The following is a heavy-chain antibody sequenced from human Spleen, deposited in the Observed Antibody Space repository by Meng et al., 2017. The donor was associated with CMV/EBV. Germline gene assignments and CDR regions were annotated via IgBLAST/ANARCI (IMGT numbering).Heavy chain of an antibody. D-gene: IGHD3-3*01. CDR1: GGSVGSGSYY. Sequence: SGGSVGSGSYYWSWIRQPPGKGLEWIGYIHYSGSTNYNPALKSRVTISVDTSKNQFSLKLSSVTAADTAVYYCARSYWSGYSNWFDPWGQGTLVTVSS. CDR2: IHYSGST. J-gene: IGHJ5*02. CDR3: ARSYWSGYSNWFDP. V-gene: IGHV4-61*01.